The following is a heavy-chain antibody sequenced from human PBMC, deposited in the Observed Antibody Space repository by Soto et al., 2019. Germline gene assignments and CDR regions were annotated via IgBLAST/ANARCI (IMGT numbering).Heavy chain of an antibody. V-gene: IGHV4-59*01. Sequence: SETLSLTCTVSGGSINSYYWRWIRQPPGKGLEWIGYIYYSGSTNYNPSLKSRVTISVDTSKNQFSLKLSSVTAADTAVYYCARGGIFGAFYYYYLDDWGQGPTV. CDR2: IYYSGST. D-gene: IGHD3-3*01. CDR1: GGSINSYY. CDR3: ARGGIFGAFYYYYLDD. J-gene: IGHJ6*03.